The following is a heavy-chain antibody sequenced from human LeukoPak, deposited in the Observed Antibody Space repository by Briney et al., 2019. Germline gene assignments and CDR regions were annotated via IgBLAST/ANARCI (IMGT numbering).Heavy chain of an antibody. CDR3: ARVYRWLHPNDAFDI. D-gene: IGHD5-12*01. CDR1: GYTFTGYY. V-gene: IGHV1-2*02. J-gene: IGHJ3*02. Sequence: ASVNVSCKASGYTFTGYYMHWVRQAPGQGLEWMGWITPNSGGTNYAQKFQGRVTMTSDTPISTAYMELSRLRSNDTAVYYCARVYRWLHPNDAFDIWGQGTMVTVSS. CDR2: ITPNSGGT.